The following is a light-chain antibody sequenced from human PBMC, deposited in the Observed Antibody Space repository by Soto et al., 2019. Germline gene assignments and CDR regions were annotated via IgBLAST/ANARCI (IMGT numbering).Light chain of an antibody. CDR2: GAS. CDR1: QSVSSSN. Sequence: EIVLTQSPGTLSLSPGARATLSCRASQSVSSSNLAWYQQKPGQAPRLLIYGASSRATGISDRFSGSGSGTDFTLTISRLEPEDFAVYYCQQYGRSPWTFGQGTKVDIK. V-gene: IGKV3-20*01. J-gene: IGKJ1*01. CDR3: QQYGRSPWT.